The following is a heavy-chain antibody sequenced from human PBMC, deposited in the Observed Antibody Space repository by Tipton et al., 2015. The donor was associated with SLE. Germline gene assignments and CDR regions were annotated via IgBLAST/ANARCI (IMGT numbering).Heavy chain of an antibody. Sequence: SLRLSCGVPGGSISNPNWWNWVRQSPGKGLEWIGEVFHSGSANFNPSLKSRVTMSVDKSKNQFSLKLKSVTAADTAVYYCARGTVDYYGSGLYYYGLDVWGQGTAVTVSS. J-gene: IGHJ6*02. V-gene: IGHV4-4*02. CDR2: VFHSGSA. CDR1: GGSISNPNW. D-gene: IGHD3-10*01. CDR3: ARGTVDYYGSGLYYYGLDV.